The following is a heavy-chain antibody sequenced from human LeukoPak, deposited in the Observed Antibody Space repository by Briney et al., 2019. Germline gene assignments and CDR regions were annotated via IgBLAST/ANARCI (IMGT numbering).Heavy chain of an antibody. J-gene: IGHJ4*02. CDR1: RFTFSSYA. D-gene: IGHD3-10*01. Sequence: GGSLRLSCAASRFTFSSYAMNWVRQAPGRGLEWVSGLSRSGFSTFYADSVKGRFTISRDNYKNTLFLQMNSLRAEDTAVYYCAKRDGSEPYLRAYFDYWGQGTLVTVSS. CDR3: AKRDGSEPYLRAYFDY. V-gene: IGHV3-23*01. CDR2: LSRSGFST.